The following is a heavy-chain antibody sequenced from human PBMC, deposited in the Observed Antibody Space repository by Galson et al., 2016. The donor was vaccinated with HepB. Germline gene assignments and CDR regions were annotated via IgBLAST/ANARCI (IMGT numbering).Heavy chain of an antibody. CDR1: GFSVSRHY. Sequence: SLRLSCAASGFSVSRHYMSWVRQAPGKGLAWVSTISGSGDSTYYADSVKGRFTISRDNSKNTLYLQMNSLRAEDTAVYYCARDQRYCTSTSCYFDYWGQGSLVTVSS. V-gene: IGHV3-23*01. CDR2: ISGSGDST. D-gene: IGHD2-2*01. CDR3: ARDQRYCTSTSCYFDY. J-gene: IGHJ4*02.